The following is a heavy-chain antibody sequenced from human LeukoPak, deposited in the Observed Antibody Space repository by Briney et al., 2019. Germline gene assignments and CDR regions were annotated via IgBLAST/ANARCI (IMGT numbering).Heavy chain of an antibody. CDR3: ARGVYYAAFDI. Sequence: PSETLSLTCAVYGGSFSGYYWSWIRQPPGKGLEWIGEINHSGSTNYNPSLKSRVTISVDTSKNQFSLKLSSVTAADTAVYYCARGVYYAAFDIWGQGTMVTVSS. J-gene: IGHJ3*02. D-gene: IGHD3-3*01. V-gene: IGHV4-34*01. CDR1: GGSFSGYY. CDR2: INHSGST.